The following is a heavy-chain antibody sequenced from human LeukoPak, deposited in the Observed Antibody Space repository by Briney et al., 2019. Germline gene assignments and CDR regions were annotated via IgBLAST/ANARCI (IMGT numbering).Heavy chain of an antibody. Sequence: SETLPLTSAVYGGSFSGYYWSWIRQPPGKGVEWIGEINHSGSTNYNPSLKSRVTISVDTSKNQFSLKLSSVTAADTAVYYCARTIVATIHNFDYWGQGTLVTVSS. CDR3: ARTIVATIHNFDY. CDR2: INHSGST. D-gene: IGHD5-12*01. V-gene: IGHV4-34*01. CDR1: GGSFSGYY. J-gene: IGHJ4*02.